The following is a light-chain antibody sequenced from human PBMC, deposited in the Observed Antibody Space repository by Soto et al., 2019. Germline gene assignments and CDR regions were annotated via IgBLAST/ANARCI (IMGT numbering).Light chain of an antibody. CDR1: QSVGSN. CDR2: GAS. Sequence: EILMTQSPGTLSLSLGETATLSCGASQSVGSNLAWYQQNPGQAPRLLIYGASTRATDIPARFSGSGSGTEFTLTISGLQSEDFAVYYCQQYHNWVTFGGGTKVDIK. V-gene: IGKV3D-15*01. J-gene: IGKJ4*01. CDR3: QQYHNWVT.